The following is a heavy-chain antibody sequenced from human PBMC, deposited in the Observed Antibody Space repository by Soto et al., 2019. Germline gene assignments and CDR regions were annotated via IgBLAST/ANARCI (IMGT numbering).Heavy chain of an antibody. CDR2: ISHSGST. CDR1: GGSFSGYY. V-gene: IGHV4-34*01. D-gene: IGHD2-2*01. Sequence: SETLSLTCAVYGGSFSGYYWSWIRQPPGKGLEWIGEISHSGSTNYKPSLKSRVTISVDTSKNQFSLKLSSVTAADTAVYYCARVSQAIVVVPAASYYYYGMDVWGQGTTVTVSS. CDR3: ARVSQAIVVVPAASYYYYGMDV. J-gene: IGHJ6*02.